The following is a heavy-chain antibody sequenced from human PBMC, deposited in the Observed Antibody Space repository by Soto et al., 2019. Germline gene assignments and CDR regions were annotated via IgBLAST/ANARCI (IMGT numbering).Heavy chain of an antibody. CDR3: AKQRDNWNDGLES. CDR1: GFTFRNYG. V-gene: IGHV3-23*01. D-gene: IGHD1-1*01. J-gene: IGHJ4*02. Sequence: GGSLRLSCAASGFTFRNYGMNWVRQAPGKGLEWVSAISGSGGSRDYVDSVKGRFTISRDNSKNTLYLQMNSLRVEDTAVYYCAKQRDNWNDGLESWGRGTLVTVSS. CDR2: ISGSGGSR.